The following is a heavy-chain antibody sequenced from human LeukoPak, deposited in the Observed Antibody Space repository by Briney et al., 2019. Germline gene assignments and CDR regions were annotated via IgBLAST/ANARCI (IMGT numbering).Heavy chain of an antibody. CDR2: IRYDGGNK. CDR3: AKVGPRPLSSTGQALDY. Sequence: PGGSLRLSCAASGFTFSSYGMHWVRQAPGKGLEWVAFIRYDGGNKYYADSVKGRFTISRDSSKNTLYLQMNSLRAEDTALYYCAKVGPRPLSSTGQALDYWGQGTLVTVSS. D-gene: IGHD2-2*01. V-gene: IGHV3-30*02. J-gene: IGHJ4*02. CDR1: GFTFSSYG.